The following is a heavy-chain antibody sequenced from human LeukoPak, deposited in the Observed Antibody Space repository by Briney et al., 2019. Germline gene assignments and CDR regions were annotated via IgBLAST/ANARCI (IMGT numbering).Heavy chain of an antibody. Sequence: GGSLRLSCAASGFTFSSYWMHWVRQAPGKGLVWVSRISTDGSSTSYADSVKGRFTISRDNAKNTLYLQMNSLRAEDTAVYYCARGLNIAVAGMGYWGQGTLVTVSS. J-gene: IGHJ4*02. CDR3: ARGLNIAVAGMGY. CDR2: ISTDGSST. D-gene: IGHD6-19*01. CDR1: GFTFSSYW. V-gene: IGHV3-74*01.